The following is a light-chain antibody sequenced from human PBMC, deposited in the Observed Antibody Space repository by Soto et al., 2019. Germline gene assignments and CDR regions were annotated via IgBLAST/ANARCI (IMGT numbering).Light chain of an antibody. CDR2: DVS. Sequence: QSALTQPASVSGSPGQSITISCTGTSSDVGSYNYVSWYQQHPGKAPKLIIYDVSNRPSGVSDRFSASKSGNTASLTISGLQAEDEAGYYCSSYTSSSSLEVVFGGGTKVTVL. J-gene: IGLJ2*01. CDR1: SSDVGSYNY. CDR3: SSYTSSSSLEVV. V-gene: IGLV2-14*03.